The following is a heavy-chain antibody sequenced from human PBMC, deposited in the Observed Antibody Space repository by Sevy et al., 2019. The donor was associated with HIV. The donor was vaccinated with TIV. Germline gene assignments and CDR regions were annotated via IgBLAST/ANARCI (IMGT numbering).Heavy chain of an antibody. D-gene: IGHD3-22*01. CDR1: GFTFSSYA. V-gene: IGHV3-23*01. J-gene: IGHJ4*02. Sequence: GGSLRLSCAASGFTFSSYAMSWVRQAPGKGLEWVSAISGSGGSTYYADSVKGRFTLSRDNSKNTLYLQMNSMRAEDTAVYYCAKWGDSSVSDYWGQGTLVTVSS. CDR3: AKWGDSSVSDY. CDR2: ISGSGGST.